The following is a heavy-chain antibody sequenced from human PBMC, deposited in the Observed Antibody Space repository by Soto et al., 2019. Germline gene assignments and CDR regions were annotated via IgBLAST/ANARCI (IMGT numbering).Heavy chain of an antibody. D-gene: IGHD6-6*01. CDR3: ASDPKPARPLYGMDV. CDR2: IYYSGST. V-gene: IGHV4-39*07. CDR1: GGSISSSSYY. J-gene: IGHJ6*02. Sequence: SATLSLTCTVSGGSISSSSYYWGWIRQPPGKGLEWIGSIYYSGSTYYNPSLQSRVTISVDTCKNQFSLKLSSVTAADTAVYDCASDPKPARPLYGMDVWGQGSRVTVSS.